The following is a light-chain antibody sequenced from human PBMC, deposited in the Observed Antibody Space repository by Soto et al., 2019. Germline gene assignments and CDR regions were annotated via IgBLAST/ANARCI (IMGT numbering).Light chain of an antibody. CDR2: GAS. V-gene: IGKV1-5*01. CDR1: QSISTS. J-gene: IGKJ1*01. Sequence: DIQMTQSPSSLSASVGDRVTITCRTSQSISTSLNWYQQKAGKAPKLLIYGASNLQSGVPLRFSGSGSGTEFTLTISRLQPDDFATYYCQNYKMYSPWTVGQGTKVDIK. CDR3: QNYKMYSPWT.